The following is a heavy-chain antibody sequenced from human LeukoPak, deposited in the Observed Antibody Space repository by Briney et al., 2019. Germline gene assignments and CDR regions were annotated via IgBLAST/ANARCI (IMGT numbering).Heavy chain of an antibody. Sequence: GGSLRPFRAASGLTFCSHGMHCARQGRGKALLGLAIIWSDGSNIYSAESVKGRFTTYRDNSKNTLYLQMNSLRVEDTAVYYCARGIDGYGPDAFDIWGQGTMVTVSS. CDR1: GLTFCSHG. CDR3: ARGIDGYGPDAFDI. V-gene: IGHV3-33*01. J-gene: IGHJ3*02. CDR2: IWSDGSNI. D-gene: IGHD5-24*01.